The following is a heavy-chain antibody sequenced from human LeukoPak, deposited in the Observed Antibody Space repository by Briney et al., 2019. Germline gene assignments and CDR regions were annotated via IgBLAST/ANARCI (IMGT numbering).Heavy chain of an antibody. D-gene: IGHD3-3*01. CDR3: AIFGAAARGIYAFDI. CDR1: GFTFSSYA. Sequence: GRSLRLSCAASGFTFSSYAMHWVRQAPGKGREWVAVISYDGSNKYYADSVKGRFTISRDNAKNSLYLQMNSLRAEDTAVYYCAIFGAAARGIYAFDIWGQGTMVTVSS. J-gene: IGHJ3*02. V-gene: IGHV3-30-3*02. CDR2: ISYDGSNK.